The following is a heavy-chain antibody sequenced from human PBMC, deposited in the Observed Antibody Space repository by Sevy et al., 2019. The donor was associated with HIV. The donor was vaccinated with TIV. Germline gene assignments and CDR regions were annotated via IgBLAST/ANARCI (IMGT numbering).Heavy chain of an antibody. J-gene: IGHJ5*02. Sequence: SQTLSLTCSVSGGPISSYYWSWIRQPPGKRLEWIGYIHYSGSTNYNPSLNSRLTISVDTSKNQFSLRLTSATAADTAVYYCARAPPVRSGDDSLNWFDPWGQGILVTVSS. CDR3: ARAPPVRSGDDSLNWFDP. CDR2: IHYSGST. CDR1: GGPISSYY. V-gene: IGHV4-59*01. D-gene: IGHD5-12*01.